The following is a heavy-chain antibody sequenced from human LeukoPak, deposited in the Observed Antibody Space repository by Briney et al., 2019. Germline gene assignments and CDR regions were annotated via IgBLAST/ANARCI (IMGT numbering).Heavy chain of an antibody. CDR2: IYYSGST. J-gene: IGHJ4*02. V-gene: IGHV4-39*07. D-gene: IGHD3-3*01. Sequence: ASETLSLTCTVSGGSISSSSYYWGWIRQPPGKGLEWIGSIYYSGSTYYNPSLKSRVTISVDTSKNQFSLKLSSVTAADTAVYYCARAREGYDFWSGYYDYWGQGTLVTVSS. CDR3: ARAREGYDFWSGYYDY. CDR1: GGSISSSSYY.